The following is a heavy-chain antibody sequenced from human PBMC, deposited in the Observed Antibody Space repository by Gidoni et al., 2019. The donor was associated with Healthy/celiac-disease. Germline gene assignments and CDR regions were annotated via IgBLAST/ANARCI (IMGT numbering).Heavy chain of an antibody. CDR2: INPNSGGT. CDR1: GYTFTGYY. J-gene: IGHJ5*02. V-gene: IGHV1-2*02. Sequence: QVQLVQSGAEVKKPGASVKVSCKASGYTFTGYYMHWVRQAPGQGLEWMGWINPNSGGTNYAQKFQGRVTMTRDTSISTAYMELSRLRSDDTAVYYCARDYDFWSGYSNWFDPWGQGTLVTVSS. CDR3: ARDYDFWSGYSNWFDP. D-gene: IGHD3-3*01.